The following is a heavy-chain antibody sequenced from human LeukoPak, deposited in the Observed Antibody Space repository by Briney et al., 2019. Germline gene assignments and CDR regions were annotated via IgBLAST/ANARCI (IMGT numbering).Heavy chain of an antibody. Sequence: GSLRLSCAASRFTFDDYTMHWVRQAPRKGLEWVSLISWGGGSTYYADSVKGRFTISRDNSKNSLYLQMNSLRTEDTALYYCAKALDGSGDYWGQGTLVTVSS. J-gene: IGHJ4*02. V-gene: IGHV3-43*01. CDR2: ISWGGGST. CDR1: RFTFDDYT. CDR3: AKALDGSGDY. D-gene: IGHD3-10*01.